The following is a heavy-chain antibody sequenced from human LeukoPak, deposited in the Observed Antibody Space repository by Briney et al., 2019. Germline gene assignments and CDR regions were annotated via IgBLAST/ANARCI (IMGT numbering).Heavy chain of an antibody. CDR2: IYHSGST. CDR3: ASASSGYSYGLDY. Sequence: SETLSLTCAVSGGSISSSNWWSWVRQPPGKGQEWIGEIYHSGSTNYNPSLKSRVTISVDKSKNQFSLKLSSVTAADTAVYYCASASSGYSYGLDYWGQGTLVTVSS. J-gene: IGHJ4*02. V-gene: IGHV4-4*02. CDR1: GGSISSSNW. D-gene: IGHD5-18*01.